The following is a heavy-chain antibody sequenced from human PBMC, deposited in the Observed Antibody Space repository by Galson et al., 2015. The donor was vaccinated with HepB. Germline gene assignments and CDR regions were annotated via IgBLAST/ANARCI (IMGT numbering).Heavy chain of an antibody. D-gene: IGHD3-22*01. CDR2: IDPSDFYT. J-gene: IGHJ6*02. Sequence: QSGAEVKKPGESLRISCKGSGYIFTTYWINWVRQMPGKGLEWMGRIDPSDFYTDYSPSFQGHVSISADKSVNTAFLYWSSLKASDTAIYYCARQSKIVVPASDQHGMDVWGQGTTATVSS. CDR3: ARQSKIVVPASDQHGMDV. V-gene: IGHV5-10-1*01. CDR1: GYIFTTYW.